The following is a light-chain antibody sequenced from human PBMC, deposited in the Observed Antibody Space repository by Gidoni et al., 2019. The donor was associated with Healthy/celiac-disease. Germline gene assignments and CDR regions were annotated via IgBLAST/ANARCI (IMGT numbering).Light chain of an antibody. V-gene: IGKV1-13*02. CDR2: DAS. CDR1: QGISSA. CDR3: QQFNSYPLRIT. J-gene: IGKJ5*01. Sequence: GDRVTITCRASQGISSALAWYQQKPGKAPKLLIYDASSLESGVPSRFSGSGSGTDFTLTISSLQPEDFATYYCQQFNSYPLRITFGQGTRLEIK.